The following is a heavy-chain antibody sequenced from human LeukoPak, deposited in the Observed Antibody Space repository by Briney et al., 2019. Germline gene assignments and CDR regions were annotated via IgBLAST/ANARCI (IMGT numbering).Heavy chain of an antibody. CDR2: IYYSGST. D-gene: IGHD2-21*01. J-gene: IGHJ6*02. V-gene: IGHV4-59*12. CDR3: ARGGNRIAYYYYGMDV. CDR1: GGSISSYY. Sequence: SETLSLTCTVSGGSISSYYWSWIRQPPGKGLEWIGYIYYSGSTNYNPSLKSRVTISVDTSKNQFSLKLSSVTAADTAVYYCARGGNRIAYYYYGMDVWGQGTTVTVSS.